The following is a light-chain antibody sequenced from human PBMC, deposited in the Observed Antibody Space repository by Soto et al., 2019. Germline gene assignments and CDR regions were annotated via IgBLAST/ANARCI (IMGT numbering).Light chain of an antibody. J-gene: IGKJ4*01. CDR3: QQYNSYPLT. CDR2: GAS. CDR1: QSVSSSY. Sequence: EIVLTQSPRTLSLSPGERATLSCRASQSVSSSYLAWYQQKPGQAPRLLIYGASSRATGIPDRFSGSGSGTEFTLTISSLQPDDFATYYCQQYNSYPLTFGGGTKV. V-gene: IGKV3-20*01.